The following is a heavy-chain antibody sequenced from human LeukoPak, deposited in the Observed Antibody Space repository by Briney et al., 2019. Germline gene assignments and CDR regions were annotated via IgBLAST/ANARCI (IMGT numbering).Heavy chain of an antibody. D-gene: IGHD7-27*01. V-gene: IGHV3-48*01. CDR1: GFTFSSYS. J-gene: IGHJ4*02. CDR2: ISSSSSTI. Sequence: GGSLRLSCAASGFTFSSYSMNWVRQAPGKGLAWVSYISSSSSTIYYADSVKGRFTISRDNAKNSLYLQTNSLRAEDTAVYYCARDYTGGWNDYWGQGTLVTVSS. CDR3: ARDYTGGWNDY.